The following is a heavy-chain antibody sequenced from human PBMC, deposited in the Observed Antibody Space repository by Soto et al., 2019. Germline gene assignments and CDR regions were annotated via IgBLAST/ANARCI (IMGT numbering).Heavy chain of an antibody. CDR3: ASGIAARPNGMDV. CDR1: GGTFSNYN. Sequence: SVKVSCTASGGTFSNYNISWLRQAPGQGLKWMGEIIPIFGTANYAQKFQGRVTITADESTSTAYMELSSLRSEDTAVYYCASGIAARPNGMDVWGQGTTVTVSS. D-gene: IGHD6-6*01. V-gene: IGHV1-69*13. CDR2: IIPIFGTA. J-gene: IGHJ6*02.